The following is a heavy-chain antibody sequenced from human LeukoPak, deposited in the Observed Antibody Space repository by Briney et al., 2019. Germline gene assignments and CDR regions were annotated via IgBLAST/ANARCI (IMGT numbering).Heavy chain of an antibody. CDR2: IWYDGSNK. D-gene: IGHD5-18*01. V-gene: IGHV3-33*06. CDR1: GFTFSSYG. J-gene: IGHJ6*03. CDR3: AKDRGYSYGYYYYYYMDV. Sequence: PGRSLRLSCAASGFTFSSYGMHWVRQAPGKGLEWVAVIWYDGSNKYYADSVKGRFTISRDNSKNTLYLQMNSLRAEDTAVYYCAKDRGYSYGYYYYYYMDVWGKGTTVTVSS.